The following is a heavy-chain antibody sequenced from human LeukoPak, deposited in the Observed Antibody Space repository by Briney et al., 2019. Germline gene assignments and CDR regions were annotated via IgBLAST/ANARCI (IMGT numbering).Heavy chain of an antibody. CDR3: AREVSGLDY. D-gene: IGHD6-25*01. CDR2: INAGNGNT. Sequence: ASVKVSCKASGYSFTSYAPHWVRQAPGQRLEWMGWINAGNGNTEYSQRFLDRVTITRDTSASTAYMELSSLRSEDTAVYYCAREVSGLDYWGQGTLVTVSS. CDR1: GYSFTSYA. J-gene: IGHJ4*02. V-gene: IGHV1-3*01.